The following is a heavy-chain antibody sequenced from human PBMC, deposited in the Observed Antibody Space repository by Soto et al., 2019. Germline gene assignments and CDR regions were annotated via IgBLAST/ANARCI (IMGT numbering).Heavy chain of an antibody. CDR3: ASNRLVYYGSGYNWFDP. D-gene: IGHD3-10*01. V-gene: IGHV4-34*01. Sequence: LSLTCAVYGGSFSGYYWSWIRQPPGKGLEWIGEINHSGSTNYNPSLKSRVTISVDTSKNQFSLKLSSVTAADTAVYYCASNRLVYYGSGYNWFDPWGQGTLGT. CDR1: GGSFSGYY. CDR2: INHSGST. J-gene: IGHJ5*02.